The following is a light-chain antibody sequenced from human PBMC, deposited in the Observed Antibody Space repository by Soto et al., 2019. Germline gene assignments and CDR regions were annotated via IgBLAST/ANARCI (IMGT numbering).Light chain of an antibody. V-gene: IGKV3-15*01. CDR3: QQYNDWPPLT. CDR1: QSVSGN. Sequence: EIVMTQSPASLSVSPGEGATLSCRASQSVSGNLAWYQQRSGQAPRLVIYGAATRATGVPARFSGSGSGTEFTLSISSLQSEVFAVYYCQQYNDWPPLTFGGGTRVEI. J-gene: IGKJ4*01. CDR2: GAA.